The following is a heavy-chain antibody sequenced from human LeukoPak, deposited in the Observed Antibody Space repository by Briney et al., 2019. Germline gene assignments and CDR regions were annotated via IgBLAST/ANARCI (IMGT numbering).Heavy chain of an antibody. Sequence: HPGGSLRLSCAASGFSFSTHWMHWVRQAPGKGLVYVAQINSDGSATAYADSVKGRFTISRDNAKNTLYLEMSSLRAEDTAVYYCGSLTVVAREHWGQGTLVTVSS. CDR2: INSDGSAT. V-gene: IGHV3-74*01. D-gene: IGHD3-22*01. J-gene: IGHJ1*01. CDR1: GFSFSTHW. CDR3: GSLTVVAREH.